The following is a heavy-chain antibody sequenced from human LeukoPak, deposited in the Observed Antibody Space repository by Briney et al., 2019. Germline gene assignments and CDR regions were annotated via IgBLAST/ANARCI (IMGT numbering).Heavy chain of an antibody. CDR1: AFTFRPYA. J-gene: IGHJ4*02. CDR3: AKGAASRGYTYVAN. V-gene: IGHV3-23*01. D-gene: IGHD5-18*01. Sequence: PGGSLRLSCAASAFTFRPYAMIWVRQAPGKGLEWVSGVSGSGGSTYYADSVKGRFTISRDNSNNTLYLQMNSLRAEDTAVYYCAKGAASRGYTYVANWGQGTLVTVSS. CDR2: VSGSGGST.